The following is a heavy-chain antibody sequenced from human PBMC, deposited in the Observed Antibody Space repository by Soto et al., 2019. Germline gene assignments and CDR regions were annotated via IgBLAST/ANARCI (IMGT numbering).Heavy chain of an antibody. CDR2: IKSKTDGGTT. D-gene: IGHD3-10*01. V-gene: IGHV3-15*01. CDR3: TTVSRGAYYYYGMDV. CDR1: TFPFSNAW. J-gene: IGHJ6*02. Sequence: GGSISLCCADSTFPFSNAWISWGRQAPGTGLEWVGRIKSKTDGGTTDYAAPVKGRFTISRDDSKNTLYLQMNSLKTEDTAVYYCTTVSRGAYYYYGMDVWGQGTTFTVSS.